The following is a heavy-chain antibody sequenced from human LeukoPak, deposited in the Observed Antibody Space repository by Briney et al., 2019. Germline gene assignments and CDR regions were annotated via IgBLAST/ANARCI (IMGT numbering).Heavy chain of an antibody. CDR2: ISSSGSTI. J-gene: IGHJ6*02. CDR1: GFTFSDYY. V-gene: IGHV3-11*04. D-gene: IGHD2-2*01. CDR3: LGECSSTSCSIDYYGMDV. Sequence: GGSLRLSCAASGFTFSDYYMSWIRQAPGKGLEWVSYISSSGSTIYYADSVKGRFTISRDNAKNSLYLQMNSLRAEDTAVYYVLGECSSTSCSIDYYGMDVWGQGTTVTVSS.